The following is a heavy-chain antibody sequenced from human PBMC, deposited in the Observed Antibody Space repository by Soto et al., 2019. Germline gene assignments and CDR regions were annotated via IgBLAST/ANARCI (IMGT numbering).Heavy chain of an antibody. V-gene: IGHV3-23*01. Sequence: EVQLLESGGGLVQPGGSLRLSCAASGFTFSSYAMSWVRQAPGKGLEWISAISANGDTSYYADSVKGRFTISRDNSKNTLYLQMNSLRAEDTAVYYCAKRKGGYSFGDLDVWGQGTTVTVSS. CDR3: AKRKGGYSFGDLDV. D-gene: IGHD5-18*01. CDR2: ISANGDTS. J-gene: IGHJ6*02. CDR1: GFTFSSYA.